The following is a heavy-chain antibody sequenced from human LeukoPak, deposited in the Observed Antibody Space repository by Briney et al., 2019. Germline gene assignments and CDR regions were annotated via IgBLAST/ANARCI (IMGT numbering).Heavy chain of an antibody. V-gene: IGHV1-69*04. J-gene: IGHJ5*02. CDR2: IIPILGIA. CDR1: GGTFSSYA. Sequence: SVKVSCKASGGTFSSYAISWVRQAPGQGLEWMGRIIPILGIANYAQKFQGRVTITADKSASTAYMELSSLRSEDTAVYYCARGLYGGSWGQGTLVTVSS. CDR3: ARGLYGGS. D-gene: IGHD5-12*01.